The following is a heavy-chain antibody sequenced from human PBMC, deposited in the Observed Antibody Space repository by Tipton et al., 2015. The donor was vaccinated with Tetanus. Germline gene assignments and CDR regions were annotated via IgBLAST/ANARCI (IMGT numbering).Heavy chain of an antibody. CDR1: GGTFSSYA. CDR2: IIPILGIA. V-gene: IGHV1-69*04. D-gene: IGHD3-3*01. CDR3: ARVIWSGYSYYYGMDV. J-gene: IGHJ6*02. Sequence: QSGPEVKKPGSSVKVSCKASGGTFSSYAISWVRQAPGQGLEWMGRIIPILGIANYAQKFQGRVTITADKSTSTAYMELSSLRSGDTAVYYCARVIWSGYSYYYGMDVWGQGTTVTVSS.